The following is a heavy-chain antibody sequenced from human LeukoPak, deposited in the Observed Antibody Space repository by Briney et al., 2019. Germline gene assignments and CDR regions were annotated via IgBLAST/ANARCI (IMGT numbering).Heavy chain of an antibody. D-gene: IGHD3-3*01. J-gene: IGHJ4*02. CDR2: VSSNGVNT. CDR3: AKDSKPIRYFDS. CDR1: GFTFRTYA. Sequence: PGESLTLSRAASGFTFRTYAMSWVRQAPGKGLEWVSTVSSNGVNTYYVDSVKGRFTISRDNSKNTLSLQMHSLRVEDTAVYFCAKDSKPIRYFDSWGQGTLVTVSS. V-gene: IGHV3-23*01.